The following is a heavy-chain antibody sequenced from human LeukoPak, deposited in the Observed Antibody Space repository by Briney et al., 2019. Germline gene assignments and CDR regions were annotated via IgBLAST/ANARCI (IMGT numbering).Heavy chain of an antibody. J-gene: IGHJ4*02. D-gene: IGHD6-13*01. Sequence: GASVKVSCKASGYTFTGYYMHWVRQAPGQGLEWMGRINPNSGGTNYAQKFQGRVTMTRDTSISTAYMELSRLRSDDTAVYYCARLIAAANNSLFDYWGQGTLVTVSS. CDR3: ARLIAAANNSLFDY. CDR1: GYTFTGYY. V-gene: IGHV1-2*06. CDR2: INPNSGGT.